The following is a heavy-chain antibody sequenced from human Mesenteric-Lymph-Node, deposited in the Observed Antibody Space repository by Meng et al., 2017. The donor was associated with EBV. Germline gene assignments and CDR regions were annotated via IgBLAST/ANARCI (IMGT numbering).Heavy chain of an antibody. D-gene: IGHD4-11*01. Sequence: LQVQESGPGLVTPSETLSLTCTVSGGSISNGNYYWGWIRQPPGKGLEWIGSIHYTETNYRSPSLKSRVTIFVDTSKNQLSLKLTSVTAADTAVYYCARHGYSNYLNWFDSWGQGTLVTVSS. J-gene: IGHJ5*01. CDR3: ARHGYSNYLNWFDS. CDR1: GGSISNGNYY. CDR2: IHYTETN. V-gene: IGHV4-39*01.